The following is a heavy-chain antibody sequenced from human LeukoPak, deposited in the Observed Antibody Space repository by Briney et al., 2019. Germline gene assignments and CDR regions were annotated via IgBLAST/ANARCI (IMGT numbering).Heavy chain of an antibody. D-gene: IGHD3-22*01. Sequence: GGPLRLSCAASGFTVSSNYMSWVRQAPGKGLEWVSVIYSGGSTYYADSVKGRFTISRDNSKNTLYLQMNSLRAEDTAVYYCARGAGLFIEHDYWGQGTLATVSS. CDR3: ARGAGLFIEHDY. V-gene: IGHV3-66*01. J-gene: IGHJ4*02. CDR2: IYSGGST. CDR1: GFTVSSNY.